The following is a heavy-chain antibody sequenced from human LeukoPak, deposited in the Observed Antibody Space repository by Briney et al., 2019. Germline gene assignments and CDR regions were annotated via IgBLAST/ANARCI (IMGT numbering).Heavy chain of an antibody. D-gene: IGHD1-26*01. CDR2: IYYSGST. V-gene: IGHV4-59*01. CDR3: ARVYSGSYYDYAIIFDY. J-gene: IGHJ4*02. CDR1: GGSISSYY. Sequence: SETLSLTCTVSGGSISSYYWSWIRQPPGKGLEWIGYIYYSGSTNYNPSLKSRVTISVDTSKNQFSLKLSSVTAADTAVYYCARVYSGSYYDYAIIFDYWGQGTLVTVSS.